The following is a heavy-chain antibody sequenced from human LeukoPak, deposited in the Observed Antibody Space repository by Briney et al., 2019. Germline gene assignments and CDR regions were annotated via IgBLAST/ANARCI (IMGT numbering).Heavy chain of an antibody. J-gene: IGHJ2*01. CDR1: GFTFSDYY. Sequence: PGGSLRLSCDASGFTFSDYYMSWIRQAPGKGLEWLSYITGTDHSMRYADSVKGWFAISRDNAKNSLYLQLNSLRAEDTAVYYCARGHCNSRNCYWHFDPWGRGTRVTVSS. CDR2: ITGTDHSM. D-gene: IGHD2/OR15-2a*01. V-gene: IGHV3-11*01. CDR3: ARGHCNSRNCYWHFDP.